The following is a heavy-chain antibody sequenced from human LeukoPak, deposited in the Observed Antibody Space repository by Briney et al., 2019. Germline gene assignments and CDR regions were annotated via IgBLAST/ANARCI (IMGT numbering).Heavy chain of an antibody. Sequence: GGSLRLSCAASGFTFSSYGMSWVRQAPGKGLEWVSAISGSGGSTYYADSVKGRFTISRDNSKNTLYLQMNSLRAEDTAVYYCAKGEVGATTYFDYWGQGTLVTVSS. CDR2: ISGSGGST. CDR3: AKGEVGATTYFDY. CDR1: GFTFSSYG. V-gene: IGHV3-23*01. J-gene: IGHJ4*02. D-gene: IGHD1-26*01.